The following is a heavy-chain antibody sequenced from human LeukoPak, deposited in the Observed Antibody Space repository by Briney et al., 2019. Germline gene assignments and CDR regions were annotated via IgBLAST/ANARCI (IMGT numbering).Heavy chain of an antibody. CDR3: ARERQGSLDY. Sequence: SETLSLTCTVSGGSISSYYWSWIRQPPGKGLEWIGYIYYSGSTNYNPSLKSRVTISVDTSKNQFSLKLSSVTAADTAVYYCARERQGSLDYWGQGTLVTVSS. CDR2: IYYSGST. V-gene: IGHV4-59*01. CDR1: GGSISSYY. D-gene: IGHD1-1*01. J-gene: IGHJ4*02.